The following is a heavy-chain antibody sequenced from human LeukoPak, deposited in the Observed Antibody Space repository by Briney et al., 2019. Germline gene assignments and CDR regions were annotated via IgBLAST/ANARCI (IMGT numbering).Heavy chain of an antibody. CDR1: GFTFSSYE. J-gene: IGHJ4*02. CDR3: TRRAYFDY. V-gene: IGHV3-48*03. CDR2: ISSSGSTI. Sequence: PGGSLRLSCAASGFTFSSYEMNWVRQAPGKGLEWVSYISSSGSTIYYADSVKGRFTISRDNAKNSLYLQMNSLRADDTDVYYCTRRAYFDYWGQGTLVTVSS.